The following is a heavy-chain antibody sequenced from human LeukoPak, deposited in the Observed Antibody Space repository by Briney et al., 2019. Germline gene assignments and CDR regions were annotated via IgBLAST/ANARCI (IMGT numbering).Heavy chain of an antibody. CDR2: INPDGSSS. CDR3: TRDIYGPGDY. V-gene: IGHV3-74*01. D-gene: IGHD4-17*01. CDR1: GFTFSNSW. Sequence: GGSLRLSCAASGFTFSNSWMQWVRQAPGKGLVWVSRINPDGSSSGYADSVRGRFTISRDNAKNTLYVQMNSLRAEDTAVYYCTRDIYGPGDYWGQGTLVAVSS. J-gene: IGHJ4*02.